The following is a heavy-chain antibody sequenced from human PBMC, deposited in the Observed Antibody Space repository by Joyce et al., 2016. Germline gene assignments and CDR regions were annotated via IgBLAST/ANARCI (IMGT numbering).Heavy chain of an antibody. J-gene: IGHJ4*02. Sequence: VHLVQSGAEVKEPGASVKVYCKASGYTFTGFYVHWVRQAPGQGLEWMGIINTMSGGTTNAQKFQGRVTLTRDTAANTHYMEVTSLTSDDTAVFYCARDLTGSGWYYFDHWGQGTLVTVSS. D-gene: IGHD6-19*01. CDR1: GYTFTGFY. CDR2: INTMSGGT. V-gene: IGHV1-46*01. CDR3: ARDLTGSGWYYFDH.